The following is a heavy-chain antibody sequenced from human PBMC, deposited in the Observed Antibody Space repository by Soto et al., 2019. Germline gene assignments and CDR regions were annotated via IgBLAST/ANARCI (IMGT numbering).Heavy chain of an antibody. CDR2: ISRDGSEK. V-gene: IGHV3-7*01. J-gene: IGHJ4*02. D-gene: IGHD6-19*01. Sequence: EVQLVESGGGLVQAGGSLRLSVAASGFTFSNYWMNWVRQAPGKGLEWVAYISRDGSEKSYVDSVKGRFTISRDNAKKSLFLQMNSLRVEDTAVYYCARGFGDGWYGGPDYWGQGTLVTVSS. CDR1: GFTFSNYW. CDR3: ARGFGDGWYGGPDY.